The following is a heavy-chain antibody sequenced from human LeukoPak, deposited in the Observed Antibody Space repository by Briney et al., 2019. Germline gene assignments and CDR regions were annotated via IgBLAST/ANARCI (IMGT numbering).Heavy chain of an antibody. Sequence: SETLSLTCSVSGYSITSGYFWGWSRQPPGKGLEWIGTIYHGGTTYYNPFLKSRVTISGDMSKNHLSLKLSSVTAADTAVYYCARTPNWSSDNWFDPWGQGTLVTVSS. CDR3: ARTPNWSSDNWFDP. CDR2: IYHGGTT. D-gene: IGHD1-20*01. CDR1: GYSITSGYF. J-gene: IGHJ5*02. V-gene: IGHV4-38-2*02.